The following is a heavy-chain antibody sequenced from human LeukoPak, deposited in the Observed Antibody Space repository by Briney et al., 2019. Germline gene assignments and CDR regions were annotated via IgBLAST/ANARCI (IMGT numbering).Heavy chain of an antibody. D-gene: IGHD3-22*01. CDR2: IWYDGSNK. V-gene: IGHV3-33*01. CDR3: ARDRFDSSGYGTFDY. CDR1: GFTFSSYG. J-gene: IGHJ4*02. Sequence: GGSLRLSCAASGFTFSSYGMHWVSQAPGKGLEWEAVIWYDGSNKYYADSVKGRFTISRDNSKNTLNLQMNSLRAEDTAVYYCARDRFDSSGYGTFDYWGQGTLVTVSS.